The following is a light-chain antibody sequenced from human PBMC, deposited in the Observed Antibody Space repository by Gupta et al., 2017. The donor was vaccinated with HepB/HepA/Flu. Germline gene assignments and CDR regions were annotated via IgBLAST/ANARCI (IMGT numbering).Light chain of an antibody. CDR2: GNN. CDR1: TSNIGAGYD. Sequence: QSVLTPPPSVSGAPGQTVTISCTGSTSNIGAGYDVHWYQQLPGTVPKLLIYGNNNRPSGVPDRFPGSKSGTSASLAITGLQAEDEADYYCHCDDSSRSVRVFGGGTRLTVL. V-gene: IGLV1-40*01. CDR3: HCDDSSRSVRV. J-gene: IGLJ3*02.